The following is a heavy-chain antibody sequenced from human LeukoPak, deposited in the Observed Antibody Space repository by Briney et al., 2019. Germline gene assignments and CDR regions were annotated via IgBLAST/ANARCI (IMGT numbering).Heavy chain of an antibody. Sequence: GGSLRLSCAASGFTFSSYGMNWVRQAPGKGLEWVSYISSSGSTIYYADSVKGRFTISRDNAKNSLYLQMNSLRAEDTAVYYCATTAHYYYDSSGYHYWGQGTLVTVSS. CDR2: ISSSGSTI. CDR1: GFTFSSYG. CDR3: ATTAHYYYDSSGYHY. V-gene: IGHV3-48*03. D-gene: IGHD3-22*01. J-gene: IGHJ4*02.